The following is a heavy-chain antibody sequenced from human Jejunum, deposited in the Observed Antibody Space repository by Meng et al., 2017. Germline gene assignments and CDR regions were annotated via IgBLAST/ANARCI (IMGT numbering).Heavy chain of an antibody. Sequence: GESLKISCAASGFSFSTYRMYWVRQALGKGLEWVAVTLSDGNQNYYADSVKGRFTISRENSKNTMFLQMNSLRAEDTAVYYCVRGNIDWYLDYWGQGTLVTVSS. CDR1: GFSFSTYR. D-gene: IGHD3-9*01. J-gene: IGHJ4*02. CDR2: TLSDGNQN. CDR3: VRGNIDWYLDY. V-gene: IGHV3-30*03.